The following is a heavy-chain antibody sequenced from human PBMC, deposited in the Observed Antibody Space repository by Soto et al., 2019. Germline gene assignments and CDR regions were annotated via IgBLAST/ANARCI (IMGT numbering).Heavy chain of an antibody. V-gene: IGHV3-23*01. CDR2: ISGSGSST. Sequence: GGSLRLSCAASGFTFTSYAMNWVRQAPGKGLEWVSGISGSGSSTYYADSVKGRFTISRDNSKNTLYLQVNSLRAEDTAVYYCAKDDYAGYWGQGTLVTVSS. CDR3: AKDDYAGY. J-gene: IGHJ4*02. CDR1: GFTFTSYA. D-gene: IGHD4-17*01.